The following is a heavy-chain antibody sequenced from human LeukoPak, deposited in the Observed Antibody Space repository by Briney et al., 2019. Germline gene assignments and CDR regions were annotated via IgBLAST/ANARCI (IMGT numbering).Heavy chain of an antibody. CDR3: ARDPGRQYYYDSSGASFDY. Sequence: SETLTLTCAVSVGSISSSNWWSWVRQPPGKGLEWIGEIYHSGSTNYNPSLKSRVTISVDKSKNQFSLKLSSVTAADTAVYYCARDPGRQYYYDSSGASFDYWGQGTLVTVSS. CDR1: VGSISSSNW. V-gene: IGHV4-4*02. D-gene: IGHD3-22*01. CDR2: IYHSGST. J-gene: IGHJ4*02.